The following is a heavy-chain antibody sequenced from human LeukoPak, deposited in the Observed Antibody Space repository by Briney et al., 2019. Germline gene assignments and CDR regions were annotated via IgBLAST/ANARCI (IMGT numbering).Heavy chain of an antibody. D-gene: IGHD3-22*01. CDR2: INPSGGST. J-gene: IGHJ4*02. Sequence: ASVKVSCKASGYTLTSYYMHWVRQAPGQGLEWMGIINPSGGSTSYAQKFQGRVTMTRDTSTSTVYMELSSLRSEDTAVYYCARELDYYDSSGYSFDYWGQGTLVTVSS. CDR3: ARELDYYDSSGYSFDY. CDR1: GYTLTSYY. V-gene: IGHV1-46*01.